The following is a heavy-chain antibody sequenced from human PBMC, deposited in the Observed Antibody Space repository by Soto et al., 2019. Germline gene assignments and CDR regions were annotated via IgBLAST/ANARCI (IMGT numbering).Heavy chain of an antibody. CDR2: INAGNGNT. V-gene: IGHV1-3*01. CDR3: ARDKIKVVAATTFDY. J-gene: IGHJ4*02. Sequence: ASVKVSCKASGYTFTSYAMHWVRQAPGQRLEWMGWINAGNGNTKYSQKFQGRVTITRDTSASTAYMELSSLRSEDTAVYYCARDKIKVVAATTFDYWGQVTLVTVSS. CDR1: GYTFTSYA. D-gene: IGHD2-15*01.